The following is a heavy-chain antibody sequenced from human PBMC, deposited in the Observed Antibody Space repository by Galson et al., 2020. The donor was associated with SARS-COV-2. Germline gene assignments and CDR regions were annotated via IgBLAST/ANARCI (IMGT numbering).Heavy chain of an antibody. CDR2: IYYSGST. CDR1: GGSISSSSYY. J-gene: IGHJ5*02. CDR3: ARLLDCSGGSCPHNWFDP. V-gene: IGHV4-39*01. Sequence: SETLSLTCTVSGGSISSSSYYWGWIRQPPGKGLEWIGSIYYSGSTYYNPSLKSQVTISVDTSKNQFSLKLSSVTAADTAVYYCARLLDCSGGSCPHNWFDPWGQGTLVTVSS. D-gene: IGHD2-15*01.